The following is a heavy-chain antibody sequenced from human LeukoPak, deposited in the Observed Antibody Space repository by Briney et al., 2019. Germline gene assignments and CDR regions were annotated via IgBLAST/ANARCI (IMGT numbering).Heavy chain of an antibody. CDR2: ITGDGGYT. CDR3: ARVSTNDRRNAFDI. V-gene: IGHV3-64*01. D-gene: IGHD2-8*01. CDR1: GFTFSTYV. Sequence: GGSLRLSCAASGFTFSTYVMQWVRQAPGKGLEYVSAITGDGGYTYYANSVKGRFTISRDNSRKTLYLQMGSLRADDMAVYYCARVSTNDRRNAFDIWGQGTMVTVSS. J-gene: IGHJ3*02.